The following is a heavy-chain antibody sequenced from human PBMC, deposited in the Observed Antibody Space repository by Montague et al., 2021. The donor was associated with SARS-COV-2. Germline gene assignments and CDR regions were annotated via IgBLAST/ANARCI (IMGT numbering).Heavy chain of an antibody. D-gene: IGHD1-26*01. CDR1: GGSISSGDYY. CDR2: TYNSDST. Sequence: TLSLTSTVSGGSISSGDYYWNWIRQPPGQGLEWIGYTYNSDSTYYXPSLKSRVSISVDTSKNQLSLKLSSVTAADTAVYYCARIGGWDVGYWGQGTLVTVSS. CDR3: ARIGGWDVGY. J-gene: IGHJ4*02. V-gene: IGHV4-30-4*08.